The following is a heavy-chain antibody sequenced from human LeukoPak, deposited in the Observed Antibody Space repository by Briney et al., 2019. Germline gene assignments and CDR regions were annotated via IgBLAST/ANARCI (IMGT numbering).Heavy chain of an antibody. J-gene: IGHJ5*02. D-gene: IGHD3-3*01. CDR3: AREGSDFWSGYYPNWFDP. CDR2: ISAYNGNT. Sequence: ASVKVSCKASGYTFTSYGISWVRQAPGQGLEWMGWISAYNGNTNYAQKLQGRVTMTTDTSTSTAYMELRGLRSDDTAVYYCAREGSDFWSGYYPNWFDPWGQGTLVTVSS. V-gene: IGHV1-18*01. CDR1: GYTFTSYG.